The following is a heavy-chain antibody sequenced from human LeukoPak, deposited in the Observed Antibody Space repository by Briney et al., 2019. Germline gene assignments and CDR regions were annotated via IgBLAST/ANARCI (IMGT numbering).Heavy chain of an antibody. V-gene: IGHV3-53*01. D-gene: IGHD2-2*01. CDR1: GFTVSTNY. CDR2: IYSGGST. J-gene: IGHJ4*02. CDR3: ARDRKCSSTNCRYFDY. Sequence: GGSLRLPCAASGFTVSTNYMSWVRQAPGKGLEWVSVIYSGGSTYYADSVKGRFTISRDKSKNTLYLQMKSLRADDTAMYYCARDRKCSSTNCRYFDYWGQGTLVTVSS.